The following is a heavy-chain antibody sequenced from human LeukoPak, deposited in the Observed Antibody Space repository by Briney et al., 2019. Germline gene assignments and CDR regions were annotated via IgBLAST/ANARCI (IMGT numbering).Heavy chain of an antibody. J-gene: IGHJ3*02. V-gene: IGHV4-59*08. CDR3: ARHGNGAFDI. CDR1: GGSISSYY. Sequence: ETLSLTCTVSGGSISSYYWSLIRQPPGKGLEWIGFIYYSGSTNYSPSLKSRVTISVDTSKNQFSLKLTSVTAADTAVYYCARHGNGAFDIWGQGTMVTVSS. D-gene: IGHD1-1*01. CDR2: IYYSGST.